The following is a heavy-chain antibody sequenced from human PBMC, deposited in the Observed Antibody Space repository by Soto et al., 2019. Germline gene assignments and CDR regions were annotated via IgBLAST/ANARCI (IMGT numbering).Heavy chain of an antibody. CDR1: GGTFSSYT. V-gene: IGHV1-69*02. D-gene: IGHD5-12*01. J-gene: IGHJ4*02. Sequence: QVQLVQSGAEVKKPGSSVKVSCKASGGTFSSYTISWVRQAPGQGLEWMGRIIPILGIANYAQKSQGSVTTTADKCTSTAYMELSSLRSEDTAVYYCASGVNEDVVARTVDYWGQGSLVTVSS. CDR3: ASGVNEDVVARTVDY. CDR2: IIPILGIA.